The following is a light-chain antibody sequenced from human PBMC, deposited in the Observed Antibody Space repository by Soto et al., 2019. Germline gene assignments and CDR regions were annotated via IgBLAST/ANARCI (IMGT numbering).Light chain of an antibody. CDR3: SSYAGSNNYV. J-gene: IGLJ1*01. CDR2: DVN. CDR1: SSDVGGYNY. Sequence: QSVLTQPASVSGSPGQSITISCTGTSSDVGGYNYVSWYQQHPGKAPKFMIYDVNMRPSGVPDRFSGSKSGNTASLTVSGLRAEDEADYYCSSYAGSNNYVFGTGTKLTVL. V-gene: IGLV2-8*01.